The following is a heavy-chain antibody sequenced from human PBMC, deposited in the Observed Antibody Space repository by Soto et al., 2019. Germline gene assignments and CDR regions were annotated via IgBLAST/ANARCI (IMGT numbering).Heavy chain of an antibody. D-gene: IGHD4-4*01. J-gene: IGHJ4*02. CDR1: GFTFSNAW. V-gene: IGHV3-15*01. CDR2: IKSKTDGGTT. CDR3: TTELKGYYSNTYELSRG. Sequence: GGSLRLSCAASGFTFSNAWMSWVRQAPGKGLEWVGRIKSKTDGGTTDYAAPVKGRFTISRDDSKNTLYLQMNSLKTEDTAVYYCTTELKGYYSNTYELSRGWGQGTLVTVSS.